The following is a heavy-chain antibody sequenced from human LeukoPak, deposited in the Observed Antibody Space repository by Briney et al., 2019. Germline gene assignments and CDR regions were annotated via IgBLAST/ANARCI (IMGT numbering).Heavy chain of an antibody. D-gene: IGHD3-10*01. CDR3: ARTIRGPTYGSGSYKVRYFDY. CDR2: ISRSSSTI. V-gene: IGHV3-48*01. CDR1: GFTFSSYE. J-gene: IGHJ4*02. Sequence: GGSLRLSCAASGFTFSSYEMNWVRQAPGKGLEWVSYISRSSSTIYYADSVRGRFTISRDNAKNSLYLQMNSLRAEDTAVYYCARTIRGPTYGSGSYKVRYFDYWGQGTLVTVSS.